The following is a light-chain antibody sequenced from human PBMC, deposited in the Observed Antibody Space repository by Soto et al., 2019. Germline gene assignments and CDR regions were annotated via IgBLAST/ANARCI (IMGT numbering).Light chain of an antibody. CDR3: QQYNSFTWT. Sequence: DIQMTQSPSTLSASVGDRVTITCRASQSISSWLAWYQQKPGKAPKLLIYQASSLETGVPSRFSGSGSGTEFPLTISSLQPDDFATYFCQQYNSFTWTCGQGTKVEIK. V-gene: IGKV1-5*03. J-gene: IGKJ1*01. CDR1: QSISSW. CDR2: QAS.